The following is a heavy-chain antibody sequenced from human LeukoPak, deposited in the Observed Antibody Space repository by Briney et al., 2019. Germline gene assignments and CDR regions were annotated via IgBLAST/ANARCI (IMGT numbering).Heavy chain of an antibody. CDR2: IKEDGSEM. CDR3: ARGRRWNDY. V-gene: IGHV3-7*01. D-gene: IGHD4-23*01. CDR1: GFTFSRSS. J-gene: IGHJ4*02. Sequence: PGGSLRLSCAASGFTFSRSSMSWVRQAPGKGLEWAASIKEDGSEMYYVDSVKGRFTISRDNTKNSLYLQMNSLRAEDTAVYYCARGRRWNDYWGQGTLVTVSS.